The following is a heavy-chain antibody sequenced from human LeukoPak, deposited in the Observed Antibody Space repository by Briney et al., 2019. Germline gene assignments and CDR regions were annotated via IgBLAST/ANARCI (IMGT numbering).Heavy chain of an antibody. J-gene: IGHJ4*02. CDR3: ARGSSNWCFDY. CDR2: INPSGGST. V-gene: IGHV1-46*01. CDR1: GYTFTSYY. D-gene: IGHD4-11*01. Sequence: ASVKVSCKASGYTFTSYYMHWVRQAPGQGLEWLGIINPSGGSTTYAQRFQGRLTMTRDTSTSTVYMELSSLRSEDTAVYYCARGSSNWCFDYWGQGTLVTVSS.